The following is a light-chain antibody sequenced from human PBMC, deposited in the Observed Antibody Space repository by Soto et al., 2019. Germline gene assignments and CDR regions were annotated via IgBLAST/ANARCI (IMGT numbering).Light chain of an antibody. CDR2: GNT. J-gene: IGLJ1*01. V-gene: IGLV1-40*01. CDR3: QSYDSSLSAPYV. Sequence: QSVLTQPPSVSGAPGQRVTISCTGSGSNIGAGYDVHWYQQLPATAPKLLIYGNTNRPSGVPDRFSGSKSGTSASLAITGLQAEDEADYYCQSYDSSLSAPYVFGTGTKVTVL. CDR1: GSNIGAGYD.